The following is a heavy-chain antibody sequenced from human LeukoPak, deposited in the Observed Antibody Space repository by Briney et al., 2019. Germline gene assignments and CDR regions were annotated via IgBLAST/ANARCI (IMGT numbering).Heavy chain of an antibody. D-gene: IGHD6-13*01. CDR2: ISGSGGST. CDR1: GFTFSSYG. Sequence: PGGSRRLSCAASGFTFSSYGMSWVRQAPGKGLGWVSAISGSGGSTYYAGSVKGRFTISRDNSKNTLYLQMNSLRAEDTAVYYCAKSNGYSSSWILGPAEYFQHWGQGTLVTVSS. V-gene: IGHV3-23*01. J-gene: IGHJ1*01. CDR3: AKSNGYSSSWILGPAEYFQH.